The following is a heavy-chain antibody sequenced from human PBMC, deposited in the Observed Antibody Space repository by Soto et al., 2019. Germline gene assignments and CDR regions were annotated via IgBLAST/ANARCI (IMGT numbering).Heavy chain of an antibody. CDR2: ISGSGGST. J-gene: IGHJ6*01. V-gene: IGHV3-23*01. CDR3: AKDLRSLLLWFGELLQSYYYYGMDV. CDR1: GFTFSSYS. Sequence: PGVSLRLSFAASGFTFSSYSMSWVRQAPGKGLEWVSAISGSGGSTYYADSVKGRFTISRDNSKNTLYLQMNSLRAEDTAVYYCAKDLRSLLLWFGELLQSYYYYGMDVWGQGATVSVSS. D-gene: IGHD3-10*01.